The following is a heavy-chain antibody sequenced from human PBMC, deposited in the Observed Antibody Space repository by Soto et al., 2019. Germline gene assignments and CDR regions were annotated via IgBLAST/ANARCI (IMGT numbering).Heavy chain of an antibody. CDR1: GYTFTSYY. CDR3: ARDYPLFCLSSNCYLSSDDDYYAMDV. CDR2: INPSGGST. D-gene: IGHD2-21*01. J-gene: IGHJ6*02. Sequence: GASVKVSCKASGYTFTSYYVHWVRQAPGQGLEWMGIINPSGGSTSYAQKFQDRVTMTRDTSTNTVYMELSSMRSEDTAAYYCARDYPLFCLSSNCYLSSDDDYYAMDVWGQGTTVTVSS. V-gene: IGHV1-46*01.